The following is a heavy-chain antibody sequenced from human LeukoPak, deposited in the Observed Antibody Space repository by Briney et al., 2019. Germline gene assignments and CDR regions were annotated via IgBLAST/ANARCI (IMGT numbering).Heavy chain of an antibody. J-gene: IGHJ4*02. CDR1: VYTLTAYY. Sequence: GSVKVSCKASVYTLTAYYMHAVRQAPGEGRAGMGWINPNSGGTNYAKKSQGRVTLTRDTSISTAYMELSRLRSDDTAVYYSARDRAPHDYGDSGAFDYWGQGTLVTVSS. V-gene: IGHV1-2*02. CDR2: INPNSGGT. CDR3: ARDRAPHDYGDSGAFDY. D-gene: IGHD4-17*01.